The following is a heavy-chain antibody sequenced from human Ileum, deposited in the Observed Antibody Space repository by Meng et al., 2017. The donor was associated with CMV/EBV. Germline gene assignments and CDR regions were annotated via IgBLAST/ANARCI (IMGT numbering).Heavy chain of an antibody. CDR2: IKSKTDGGTT. Sequence: SGFTFSNAYMTWVRQDPGRGLEWVGRIKSKTDGGTTDYAAPVKGRFTISRDESKNRVYLQMSSLKTEDTAVYYCARGVDDSSSLVGYWGQGTLVTVSS. CDR1: GFTFSNAY. J-gene: IGHJ1*01. CDR3: ARGVDDSSSLVGY. D-gene: IGHD6-6*01. V-gene: IGHV3-15*01.